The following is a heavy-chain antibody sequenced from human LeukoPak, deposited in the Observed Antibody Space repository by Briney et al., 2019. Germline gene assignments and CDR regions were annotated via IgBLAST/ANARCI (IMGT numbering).Heavy chain of an antibody. J-gene: IGHJ4*02. D-gene: IGHD4-17*01. CDR2: VNHSGYT. CDR3: ARQLYGSDY. CDR1: GVSFSTYY. Sequence: SETLSLTCAVSGVSFSTYYWSWIRQSPEKGLEWIGEVNHSGYTNYNPSLESRVTISVDTSKNQFSLRLNSVTAADTAVYYCARQLYGSDYWGQGTLVTVS. V-gene: IGHV4-34*01.